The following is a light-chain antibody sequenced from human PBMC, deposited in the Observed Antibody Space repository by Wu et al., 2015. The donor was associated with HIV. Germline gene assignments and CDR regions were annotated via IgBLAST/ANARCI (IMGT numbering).Light chain of an antibody. CDR1: QSVSGT. Sequence: EIVLTQSPATLSFSPGETATLSCRANQSVSGTIAWYQQKPGQAPRLLLFDASNRATGISDRFSGGGFVTDFTLTISSLEPEDFAVYYCQHRSEWPLTFGGGTKVEIK. J-gene: IGKJ4*01. CDR3: QHRSEWPLT. CDR2: DAS. V-gene: IGKV3-11*01.